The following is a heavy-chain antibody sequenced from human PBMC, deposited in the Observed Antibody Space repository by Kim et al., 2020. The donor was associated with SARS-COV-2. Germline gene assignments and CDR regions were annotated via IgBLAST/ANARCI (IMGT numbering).Heavy chain of an antibody. D-gene: IGHD3-3*01. CDR2: IIPIFGTA. J-gene: IGHJ4*02. CDR1: GGTFSSYA. CDR3: ARTSPPNYDFWSGYFLFDY. Sequence: SVKVSCKASGGTFSSYAISWVRQAPGQGLEWMGGIIPIFGTANYAQKFQGRVTITADESTSTAYMELSSLRSEDTAVYYCARTSPPNYDFWSGYFLFDYWGQGTLVTVSS. V-gene: IGHV1-69*13.